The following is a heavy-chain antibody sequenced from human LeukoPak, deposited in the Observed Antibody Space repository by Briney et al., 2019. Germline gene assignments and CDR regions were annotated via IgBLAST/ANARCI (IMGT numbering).Heavy chain of an antibody. J-gene: IGHJ5*02. D-gene: IGHD4-11*01. CDR3: ARDRPVTGANWFDP. Sequence: PSETLSLTCAVYEGTFSGYSRSWIRQPPGKGLEWIGEINHSGSTNYNPSLKSRVTISLDTSKNQFSLKLSSVTAADTAVYYCARDRPVTGANWFDPWGQGALVTVSS. CDR2: INHSGST. V-gene: IGHV4-34*01. CDR1: EGTFSGYS.